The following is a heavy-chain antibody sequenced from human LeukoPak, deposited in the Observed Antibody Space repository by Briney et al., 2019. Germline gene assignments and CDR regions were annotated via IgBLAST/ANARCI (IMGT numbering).Heavy chain of an antibody. CDR1: GFTFSSYG. Sequence: GGSLRLSCAAYGFTFSSYGMRWVRQAPGEGLEWVAVIWSDGSNKYYADSVKGRFTISRDNSKNTLYLQMNSLRAEDTAVYYCASQNLIAVPGYYFDYWGQGTLVTVSS. D-gene: IGHD6-19*01. CDR2: IWSDGSNK. J-gene: IGHJ4*02. CDR3: ASQNLIAVPGYYFDY. V-gene: IGHV3-33*01.